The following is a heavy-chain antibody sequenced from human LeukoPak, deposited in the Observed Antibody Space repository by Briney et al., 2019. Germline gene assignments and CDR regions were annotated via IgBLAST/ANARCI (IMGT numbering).Heavy chain of an antibody. CDR1: GFTFSTYW. Sequence: GGSLRLSCAASGFTFSTYWMHWVRQATGKGPLWVSHINGDGSTTNYADSVKGRFTIPRDNAKNTLYLQMNSLRAEYTAVYYCAEAASVRGVSYWGQGTVVTVSS. V-gene: IGHV3-74*01. D-gene: IGHD3-10*01. CDR3: AEAASVRGVSY. J-gene: IGHJ4*02. CDR2: INGDGSTT.